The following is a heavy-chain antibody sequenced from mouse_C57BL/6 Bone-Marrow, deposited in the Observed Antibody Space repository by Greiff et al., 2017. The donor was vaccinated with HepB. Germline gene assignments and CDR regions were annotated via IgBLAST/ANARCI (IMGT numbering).Heavy chain of an antibody. V-gene: IGHV5-4*03. D-gene: IGHD2-4*01. CDR3: ARSYDYDGFDY. J-gene: IGHJ2*01. CDR1: GFTFSSYA. Sequence: EVMLVESGGGLVKPGGSLKLSCAASGFTFSSYAMSWVRQTPEKRLEWVATSSDGGSYTYYPDNVKGRFTISRDNAKNNLYLQMSHLKSEDTAMYYCARSYDYDGFDYWGQGTTLTVSS. CDR2: SSDGGSYT.